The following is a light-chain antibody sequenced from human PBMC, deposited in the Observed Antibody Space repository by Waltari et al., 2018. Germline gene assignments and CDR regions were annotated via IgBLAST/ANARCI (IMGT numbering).Light chain of an antibody. CDR2: EGN. Sequence: QSALTQPASVSGSPGQSITISCTGTSSDVGSYNLVSWYQQHPGKAPKVIIYEGNKRPAWVSDRFSGSNSGNTASLTISGLQAEDEADYYCCSYTGTTTPRLFGGGTKLTVL. CDR3: CSYTGTTTPRL. CDR1: SSDVGSYNL. V-gene: IGLV2-23*01. J-gene: IGLJ3*02.